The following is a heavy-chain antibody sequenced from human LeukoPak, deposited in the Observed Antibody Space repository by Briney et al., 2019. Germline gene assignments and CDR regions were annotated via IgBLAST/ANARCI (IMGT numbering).Heavy chain of an antibody. Sequence: GGSLRLSCAASGFTFSSYWMTWVRQAPGKGLEWVANIKQDGSERNYVDSVKGRFTISRDNAKNSLYLQMNTLRDEDTAVYYRATGAGRGYWGQGTLVTVSS. J-gene: IGHJ4*02. CDR3: ATGAGRGY. V-gene: IGHV3-7*03. CDR2: IKQDGSER. CDR1: GFTFSSYW. D-gene: IGHD4/OR15-4a*01.